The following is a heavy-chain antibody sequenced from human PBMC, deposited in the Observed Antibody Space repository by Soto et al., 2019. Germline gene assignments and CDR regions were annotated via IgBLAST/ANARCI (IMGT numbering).Heavy chain of an antibody. CDR2: ISGSGGST. J-gene: IGHJ4*02. D-gene: IGHD3-3*01. CDR1: GFTFSSYA. V-gene: IGHV3-23*01. Sequence: EVQLLESGGGLVQPGGSLRLSCAASGFTFSSYAMSWVRQAPGKGLEWVSAISGSGGSTYYADSVKGRFTISRDNSKNTLYLQMNSLRAEDTAVYYCAKGMTYYNFWSGYSFDYWGQGTLVTVSS. CDR3: AKGMTYYNFWSGYSFDY.